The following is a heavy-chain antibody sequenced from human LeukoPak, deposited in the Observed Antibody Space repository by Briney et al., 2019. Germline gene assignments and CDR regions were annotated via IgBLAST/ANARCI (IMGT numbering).Heavy chain of an antibody. V-gene: IGHV1-69*13. Sequence: ASVKVSCKASGYTFTSYDINWVRQAPGQGLEWMGGIIPIFGTANYAQKFQGRVTITADESTSTAYMELSSLRSEDTAVYYCARSGHIRLWDLPTPFDFWGQGTLVTVSS. D-gene: IGHD1-26*01. CDR3: ARSGHIRLWDLPTPFDF. CDR1: GYTFTSYD. CDR2: IIPIFGTA. J-gene: IGHJ4*02.